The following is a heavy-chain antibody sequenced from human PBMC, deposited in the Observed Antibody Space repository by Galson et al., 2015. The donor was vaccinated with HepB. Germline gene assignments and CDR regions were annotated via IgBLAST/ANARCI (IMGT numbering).Heavy chain of an antibody. D-gene: IGHD5-18*01. CDR2: ISSSSSYI. J-gene: IGHJ2*01. Sequence: SLRLSCAASGFTFSSYSMNWVRQAPGKGLEWVSSISSSSSYIYYADSVKGRFTISRDNAKNSLYLQMNSLRAEDTAVYYCARDRMKIQLWLRGYWYFDLWGRGTLVTVSS. CDR1: GFTFSSYS. CDR3: ARDRMKIQLWLRGYWYFDL. V-gene: IGHV3-21*01.